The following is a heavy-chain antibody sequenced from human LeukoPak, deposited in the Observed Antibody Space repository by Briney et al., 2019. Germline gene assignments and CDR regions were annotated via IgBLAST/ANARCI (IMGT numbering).Heavy chain of an antibody. J-gene: IGHJ5*02. D-gene: IGHD6-13*01. V-gene: IGHV4-30-2*03. CDR1: GGSISSGGYS. Sequence: PSETLSLTCAVSGGSISSGGYSWSWIRQPPGKGLEWIGYIYYSGSTYYNPSLKSRVTISVDTSKNQFSLKLSSVTAADTAVYYCARLISSCWFDPWGQGTLVTVSS. CDR3: ARLISSCWFDP. CDR2: IYYSGST.